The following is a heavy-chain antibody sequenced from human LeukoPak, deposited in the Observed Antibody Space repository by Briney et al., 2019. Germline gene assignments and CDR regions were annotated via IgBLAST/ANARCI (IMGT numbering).Heavy chain of an antibody. Sequence: GGSLRLSCAASGFTFSSYGMHWVRQAPRKGLEWVAFIRYDGSNKYYADSVKGRFTISRDNSKNTLYLQMNSLRAEDTAVYYCAKPRAVVVAASFDYWGQGTLVTVSS. V-gene: IGHV3-30*02. CDR1: GFTFSSYG. CDR2: IRYDGSNK. CDR3: AKPRAVVVAASFDY. J-gene: IGHJ4*02. D-gene: IGHD2-15*01.